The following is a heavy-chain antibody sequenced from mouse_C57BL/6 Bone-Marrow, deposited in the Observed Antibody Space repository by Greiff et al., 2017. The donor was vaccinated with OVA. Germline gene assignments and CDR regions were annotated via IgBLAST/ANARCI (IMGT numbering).Heavy chain of an antibody. D-gene: IGHD4-1*01. Sequence: EVKLMESGGGLVQPKGSLKLSCAASGFSFNTYAMNWVRQAPGKGLEWVARIRSKSNNYATYYADSVKDRFTISRDDSESMLYLQMNNLKTEDTAMYYCVSELPYFDVWGTGTTVTVSS. J-gene: IGHJ1*03. CDR2: IRSKSNNYAT. CDR1: GFSFNTYA. V-gene: IGHV10-1*01. CDR3: VSELPYFDV.